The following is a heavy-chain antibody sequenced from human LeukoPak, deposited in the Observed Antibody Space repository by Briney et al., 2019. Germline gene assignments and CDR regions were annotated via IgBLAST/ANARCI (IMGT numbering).Heavy chain of an antibody. J-gene: IGHJ6*03. CDR2: IYTSGST. CDR1: GGSISSYY. CDR3: ARLSGYGLHYYYYMDV. D-gene: IGHD5-12*01. V-gene: IGHV4-4*07. Sequence: SETLSLTSTVSGGSISSYYWSWIRQPAGKGLEWIGRIYTSGSTNYNPSLKSRVTMSVDTSKNQFSLKLSSVTAADTAVYYCARLSGYGLHYYYYMDVWGSGTTVTVSS.